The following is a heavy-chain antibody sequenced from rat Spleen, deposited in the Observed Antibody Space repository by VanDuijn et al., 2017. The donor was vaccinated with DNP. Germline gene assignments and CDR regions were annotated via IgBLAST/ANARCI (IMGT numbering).Heavy chain of an antibody. CDR2: ISTNGGTT. D-gene: IGHD5-1*01. CDR3: KVGARY. V-gene: IGHV5-27*01. CDR1: RFTISDYG. J-gene: IGHJ2*01. Sequence: EVKLVESGGGLVQPGRSLKLSCEVSRFTISDYGMAWVRQAPTKGLEWVASISTNGGTTYYRDSVKGRFTISRDNAKSTLYLQMNSLRSEDTATYYCKVGARYWGQGVMVTVSS.